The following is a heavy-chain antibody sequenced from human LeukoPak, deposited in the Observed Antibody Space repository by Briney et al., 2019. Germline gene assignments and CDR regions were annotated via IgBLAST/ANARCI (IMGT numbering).Heavy chain of an antibody. D-gene: IGHD3-10*01. Sequence: ASVKVSCKASGYTFTSYYMHWVRQAPGQGLEWMGIINPSGGSTIYAQKFQGRVTMTRDTSITTAYMELSSLRSDDTAVYYCARNWAGSDYWGQGTLVTVSS. V-gene: IGHV1-46*01. J-gene: IGHJ4*02. CDR3: ARNWAGSDY. CDR2: INPSGGST. CDR1: GYTFTSYY.